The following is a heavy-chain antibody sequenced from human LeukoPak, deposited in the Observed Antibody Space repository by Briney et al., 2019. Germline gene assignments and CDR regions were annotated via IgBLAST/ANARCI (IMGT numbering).Heavy chain of an antibody. CDR1: GGTFISYA. D-gene: IGHD4-11*01. CDR3: ARSPPLDSNPVFDY. Sequence: ASVKVSCKASGGTFISYAISWVRQAPGQGLEWMGIINPSGGSTSYAQKFQGRVTMTRDTSTSTVYMELSSLRSEDTAVYYCARSPPLDSNPVFDYWGQGTLVTVSS. J-gene: IGHJ4*02. V-gene: IGHV1-46*01. CDR2: INPSGGST.